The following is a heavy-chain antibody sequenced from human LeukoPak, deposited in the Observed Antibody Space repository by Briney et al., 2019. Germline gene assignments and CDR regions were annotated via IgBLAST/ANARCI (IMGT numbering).Heavy chain of an antibody. V-gene: IGHV3-66*01. CDR1: GFTFSSYG. J-gene: IGHJ3*02. D-gene: IGHD3-22*01. CDR3: ARFPPYYDSSGYYPDAFDI. Sequence: GGSLRLSCAASGFTFSSYGMSWVRQAPGKGLEWVSVIYSGGSTYYADSVKGRFTISRDNSKNTLYLQMNSLRAEDTAVYYCARFPPYYDSSGYYPDAFDIWGQGTMVTVSS. CDR2: IYSGGST.